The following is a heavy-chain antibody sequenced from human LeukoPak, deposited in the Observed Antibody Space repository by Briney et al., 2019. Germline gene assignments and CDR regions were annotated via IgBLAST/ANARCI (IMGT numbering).Heavy chain of an antibody. CDR1: GGSISSSSYY. CDR2: IYYSGST. J-gene: IGHJ4*02. Sequence: PSETLSLTCTVSGGSISSSSYYWGWIRQPPGKGLEWIGSIYYSGSTYYNPSLKSRVTISVGTSKNQFSLKLSSVTAADTAVYYCARRRTGTTEFIDYWGQGTLVTVSS. CDR3: ARRRTGTTEFIDY. D-gene: IGHD1-7*01. V-gene: IGHV4-39*01.